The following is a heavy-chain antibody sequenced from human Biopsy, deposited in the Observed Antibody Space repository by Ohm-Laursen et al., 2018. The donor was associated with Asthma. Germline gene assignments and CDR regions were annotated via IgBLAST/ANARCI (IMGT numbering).Heavy chain of an antibody. CDR3: ARKAGSCISRTCYSLDF. J-gene: IGHJ4*02. D-gene: IGHD2-2*01. CDR2: INSVFGTT. V-gene: IGHV1-69*01. CDR1: GGTFNTYV. Sequence: SSVKVSCKSLGGTFNTYVIGWVRQAPGQGLEWMGGINSVFGTTTYSQKFQDRVTITADDSTSTVYMELSSLRSEDTAVYYCARKAGSCISRTCYSLDFWGQGTLVIVSS.